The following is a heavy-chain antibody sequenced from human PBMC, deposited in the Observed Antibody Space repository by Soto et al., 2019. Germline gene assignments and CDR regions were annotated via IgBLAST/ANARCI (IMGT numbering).Heavy chain of an antibody. Sequence: GGSLRLSCAASGFTFSSYAMNWVRQAPGKGLEWVSAISGSAATTHFADSVKGRFTISRDNSKNTLYLQMNSLKAEDTAVYYCARDRSYYDSSGSYSPPYWGQGTLVTVSS. CDR3: ARDRSYYDSSGSYSPPY. J-gene: IGHJ4*02. CDR1: GFTFSSYA. CDR2: ISGSAATT. V-gene: IGHV3-23*01. D-gene: IGHD3-22*01.